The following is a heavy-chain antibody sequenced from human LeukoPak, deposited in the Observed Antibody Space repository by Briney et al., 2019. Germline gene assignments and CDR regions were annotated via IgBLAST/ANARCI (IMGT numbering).Heavy chain of an antibody. J-gene: IGHJ6*02. CDR2: IYHSGST. V-gene: IGHV4-30-2*01. CDR3: ARESPYYYGIDA. CDR1: GASISSGGYS. Sequence: SETLSLTCAVSGASISSGGYSWSWIRQPPGKGLEWIGYIYHSGSTYYNPSLKSRVSISVDRSKNQFSLNLSSVTAADTAVYYCARESPYYYGIDAWGQGTTVTVSS.